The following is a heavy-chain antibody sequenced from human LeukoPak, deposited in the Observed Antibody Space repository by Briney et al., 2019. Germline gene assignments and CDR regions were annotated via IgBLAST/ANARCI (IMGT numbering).Heavy chain of an antibody. CDR2: IHYTGSP. V-gene: IGHV4-61*01. CDR3: ARHEYSSSWYQPGGFDP. D-gene: IGHD6-13*01. Sequence: SETLSLTCTVSGGSVSSGNYYWSWIRQPPGKGLEWIGYIHYTGSPNYNPSLKSRVTISIDTSKNQFSLKLSSVTAADTAVYYCARHEYSSSWYQPGGFDPWGQGTLVTVSS. CDR1: GGSVSSGNYY. J-gene: IGHJ5*02.